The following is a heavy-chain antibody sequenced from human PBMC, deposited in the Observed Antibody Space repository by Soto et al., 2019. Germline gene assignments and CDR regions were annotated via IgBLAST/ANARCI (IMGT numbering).Heavy chain of an antibody. CDR3: VRGDNWNDEASDY. Sequence: QVQLVESGGGVVQPGRSLRLSCAASGFMFSNHGMHWVRQAPGKGLEWVAVIWSDGNNRYYADSVKGSFTISRDNSKNTVYLKMNSLRAEDTAVYYCVRGDNWNDEASDYWGQGTLVTVSS. CDR2: IWSDGNNR. V-gene: IGHV3-33*01. D-gene: IGHD1-1*01. CDR1: GFMFSNHG. J-gene: IGHJ4*02.